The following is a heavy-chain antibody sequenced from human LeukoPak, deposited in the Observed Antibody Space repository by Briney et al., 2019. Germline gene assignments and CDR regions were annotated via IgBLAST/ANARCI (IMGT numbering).Heavy chain of an antibody. CDR3: ARWDRVDIAATNDDY. J-gene: IGHJ4*02. CDR1: GYTFTTYT. D-gene: IGHD5-12*01. Sequence: GASVKVSCKTSGYTFTTYTINWVRQAPGQGLEWMGWINVYNGNTNNAQKFQSRVTMTTDTSTSTAYMELTSLRSDDTAVYYCARWDRVDIAATNDDYWGQGTLVTVSS. V-gene: IGHV1-18*04. CDR2: INVYNGNT.